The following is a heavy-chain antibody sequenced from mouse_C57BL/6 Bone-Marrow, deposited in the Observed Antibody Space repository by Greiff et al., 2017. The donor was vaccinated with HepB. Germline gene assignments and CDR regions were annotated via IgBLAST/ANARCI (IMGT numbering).Heavy chain of an antibody. J-gene: IGHJ4*01. D-gene: IGHD1-1*01. Sequence: VQLQQSGAELVRPGASVKLSCTASGFNIKDDYMHWVKQRPEQGLEWIGWIDPENGDTEYASKFQGKATITADTSSNTAYLQLSSLTSEDTAVYYCTKSSYPYYAMDYWGQGTSVTVSS. CDR3: TKSSYPYYAMDY. CDR2: IDPENGDT. CDR1: GFNIKDDY. V-gene: IGHV14-4*01.